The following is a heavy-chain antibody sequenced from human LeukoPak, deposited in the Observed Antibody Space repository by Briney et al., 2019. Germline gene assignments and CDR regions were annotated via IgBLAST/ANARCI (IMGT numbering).Heavy chain of an antibody. D-gene: IGHD2-15*01. Sequence: GRSLRLSCAASGFTLDDYAMHWVRQAPGKGLEWVSGISWNSGSIGYADSVKGRFTISRDNAKNPLYLQMNSLRAEDTALYYCAKGTLGYCSGGSCFLGYYGMDVWGQGTTVTVSS. CDR3: AKGTLGYCSGGSCFLGYYGMDV. CDR1: GFTLDDYA. CDR2: ISWNSGSI. J-gene: IGHJ6*02. V-gene: IGHV3-9*01.